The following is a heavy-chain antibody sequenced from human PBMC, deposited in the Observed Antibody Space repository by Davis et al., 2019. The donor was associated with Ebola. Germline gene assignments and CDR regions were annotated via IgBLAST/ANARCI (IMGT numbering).Heavy chain of an antibody. V-gene: IGHV3-23*01. Sequence: AGSLRLSCAASGFTFSSYAMSWVRQAPGKGLEWVSAISGSGGSTYYADSVKGRFTISRDNSKNTLYLQMNSLRAEDTAVYYCAKPDCSSTSCYWGYYFDYWGQGTLVTVSS. CDR1: GFTFSSYA. D-gene: IGHD2-2*01. CDR2: ISGSGGST. J-gene: IGHJ4*02. CDR3: AKPDCSSTSCYWGYYFDY.